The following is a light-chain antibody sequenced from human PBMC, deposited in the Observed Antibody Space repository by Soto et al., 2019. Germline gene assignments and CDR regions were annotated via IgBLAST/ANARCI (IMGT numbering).Light chain of an antibody. CDR2: DDR. J-gene: IGLJ2*01. Sequence: SSVLTQPPSVSVAPGQTARVTCGGDNIGSNSVHWYQQKPGQAPVVVVYDDRERPSGIPERFSGSNSGNTATLTISRVGAGDEAVYYCQVRDTITDHVVFGGGTKVTVL. V-gene: IGLV3-21*02. CDR3: QVRDTITDHVV. CDR1: NIGSNS.